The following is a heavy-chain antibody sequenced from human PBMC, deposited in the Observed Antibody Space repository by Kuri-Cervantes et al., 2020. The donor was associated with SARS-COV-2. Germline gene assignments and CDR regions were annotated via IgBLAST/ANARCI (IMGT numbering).Heavy chain of an antibody. CDR2: INPNSGGT. Sequence: ASVKVSCKASGYTFTGYYMHWVRQAPGQGLEWMGWINPNSGGTNYAQKFQGWVTMTRDTSLSTAYLVLRRLRSDDTAVYYCARASVRGIIITYHSYGMEVWGQGTTVTVSS. D-gene: IGHD3-10*01. J-gene: IGHJ6*02. V-gene: IGHV1-2*04. CDR3: ARASVRGIIITYHSYGMEV. CDR1: GYTFTGYY.